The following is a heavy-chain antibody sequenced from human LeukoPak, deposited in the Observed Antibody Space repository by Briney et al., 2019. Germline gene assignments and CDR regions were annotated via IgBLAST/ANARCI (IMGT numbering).Heavy chain of an antibody. CDR2: ISAYNGNT. Sequence: ASVKVSCKASGYTFTSYGISWVRQAPGQGLEWMGWISAYNGNTNYAQKLQGRVTMTTDTSTSTAYMELRSLRSDDTAVYYCARDLYDILTGYYRDDAFDIWGQGTMVTVSS. D-gene: IGHD3-9*01. V-gene: IGHV1-18*01. CDR3: ARDLYDILTGYYRDDAFDI. CDR1: GYTFTSYG. J-gene: IGHJ3*02.